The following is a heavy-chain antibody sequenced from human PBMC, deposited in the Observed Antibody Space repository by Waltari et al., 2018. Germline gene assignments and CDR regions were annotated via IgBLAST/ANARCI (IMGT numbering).Heavy chain of an antibody. Sequence: VRLVESGGGRVEPGESLRLSCVGYGFSFEEDSMNWVRQAPGKGLEWVSSLNNGGDYKGYADSVEGRFTSSRDNDKNTLYLQMNDLRVDDTAIYYCARGKAFDPWGQGTRVNVSS. CDR1: GFSFEEDS. CDR2: LNNGGDYK. J-gene: IGHJ5*02. V-gene: IGHV3-21*06. CDR3: ARGKAFDP.